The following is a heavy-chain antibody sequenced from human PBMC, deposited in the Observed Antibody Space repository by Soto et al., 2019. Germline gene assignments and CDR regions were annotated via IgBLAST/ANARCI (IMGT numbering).Heavy chain of an antibody. CDR1: GFTFSMYS. D-gene: IGHD4-17*01. CDR2: ITQEGGDG. J-gene: IGHJ2*01. Sequence: DVQLVESGGAVVQPGGSLRLSCEVSGFTFSMYSMTWVRQAPGKGLEWMAKITQEGGDGHYADSVKGRFTISRDNSKNTMYLQRSSLRAEDTALYYCAKGGSGDYRYFDIWGRGTRFTVSS. CDR3: AKGGSGDYRYFDI. V-gene: IGHV3-7*03.